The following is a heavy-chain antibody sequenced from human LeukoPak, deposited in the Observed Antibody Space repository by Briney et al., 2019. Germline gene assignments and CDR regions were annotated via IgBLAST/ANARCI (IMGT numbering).Heavy chain of an antibody. CDR2: IGKDGTGN. V-gene: IGHV3-7*01. Sequence: GGSLRLSCAASGFSLSRYWMSWVRQAPGKGLEWVANIGKDGTGNHYVDSVKGRFTISRDNAKNSVYLEMNSLRADDTAIYYCARDLGFYATDYWGQGTLVTVSS. D-gene: IGHD2/OR15-2a*01. J-gene: IGHJ4*02. CDR3: ARDLGFYATDY. CDR1: GFSLSRYW.